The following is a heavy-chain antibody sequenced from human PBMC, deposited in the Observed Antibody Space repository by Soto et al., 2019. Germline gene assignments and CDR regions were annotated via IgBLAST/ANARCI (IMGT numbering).Heavy chain of an antibody. D-gene: IGHD3-3*01. Sequence: ASVKXSCKASGYTFTSYDINWVRQATGQGLEWMGWMNPNSGNTGYVQKFQGRVTMTRNTSISTAYMELSSLRSEDTAVYYCARVVTYYDFWSGYPKYYYYYYMDVWGKGTTVTVSS. CDR3: ARVVTYYDFWSGYPKYYYYYYMDV. V-gene: IGHV1-8*01. J-gene: IGHJ6*03. CDR2: MNPNSGNT. CDR1: GYTFTSYD.